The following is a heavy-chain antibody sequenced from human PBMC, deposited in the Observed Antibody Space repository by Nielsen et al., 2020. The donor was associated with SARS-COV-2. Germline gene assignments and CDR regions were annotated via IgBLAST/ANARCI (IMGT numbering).Heavy chain of an antibody. J-gene: IGHJ4*02. CDR3: ARVRVVVVVAATLGPYYFDY. D-gene: IGHD2-15*01. CDR2: INWNGGST. V-gene: IGHV3-20*03. Sequence: VRQAPGKGLEWVSGINWNGGSTGYADSVKGRFTISRDNAKNSLYLQMNSLRAEDTAVYYCARVRVVVVVAATLGPYYFDYWGQGTLVTVSS.